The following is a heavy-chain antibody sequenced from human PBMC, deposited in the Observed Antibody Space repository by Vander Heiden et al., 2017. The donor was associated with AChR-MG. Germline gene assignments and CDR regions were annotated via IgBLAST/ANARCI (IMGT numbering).Heavy chain of an antibody. Sequence: QVQLVQSGAEVKQPGSSVTVSCKASGGTFSSYAISSVRQAPGQGLEWMGGIIPIFGTANYAQKFQGRVTITADKSTSTAYMELSSLRSEDTAVYYCARAARYYYDSSGYPNRYNWFDPWGQGTLVTVSA. D-gene: IGHD3-22*01. V-gene: IGHV1-69*06. CDR2: IIPIFGTA. CDR1: GGTFSSYA. J-gene: IGHJ5*02. CDR3: ARAARYYYDSSGYPNRYNWFDP.